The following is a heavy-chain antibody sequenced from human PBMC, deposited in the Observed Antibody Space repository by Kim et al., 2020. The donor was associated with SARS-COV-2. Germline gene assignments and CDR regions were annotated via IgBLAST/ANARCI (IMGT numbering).Heavy chain of an antibody. Sequence: GGSLRLSCAASGFTFSSAWMSWVRQAPGKGLEWVGRIKRKTDGGTTDYAAPVKGRFTISRDDSKNMVYLQMNSLRIEDTGVYYCTKFFDWGQGNLVTDSS. CDR1: GFTFSSAW. D-gene: IGHD3-3*01. CDR3: TKFFD. J-gene: IGHJ1*01. CDR2: IKRKTDGGTT. V-gene: IGHV3-15*05.